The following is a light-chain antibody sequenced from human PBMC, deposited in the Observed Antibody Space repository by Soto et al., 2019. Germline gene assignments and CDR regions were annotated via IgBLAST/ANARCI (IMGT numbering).Light chain of an antibody. Sequence: QSALTQPASVSGSPGQSIAISCTGSSSDVGGYNYVYWYQQHPGKAPKLIIYEVYNRPSGVSDRFSGSKSGKTASLTISGLKAEYEADYYCRSDTSSSTRVFGTGTKVTVL. CDR2: EVY. J-gene: IGLJ1*01. CDR1: SSDVGGYNY. CDR3: RSDTSSSTRV. V-gene: IGLV2-14*03.